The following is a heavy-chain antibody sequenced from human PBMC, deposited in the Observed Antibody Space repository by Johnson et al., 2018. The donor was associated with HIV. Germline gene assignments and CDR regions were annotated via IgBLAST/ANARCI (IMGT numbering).Heavy chain of an antibody. V-gene: IGHV3-30*03. D-gene: IGHD3-10*01. Sequence: VQLVESGGGLVQPGGSLRLSCAASGFTFSRYGMHWVRQAPGKGLEWVTIIAYDGSNKYYADSVKGRFNISRDNSNNTLYLQMGSLRAEDMAVFYCARGMLLGITIWVDAFDIWGQGTMVTVSS. J-gene: IGHJ3*02. CDR2: IAYDGSNK. CDR3: ARGMLLGITIWVDAFDI. CDR1: GFTFSRYG.